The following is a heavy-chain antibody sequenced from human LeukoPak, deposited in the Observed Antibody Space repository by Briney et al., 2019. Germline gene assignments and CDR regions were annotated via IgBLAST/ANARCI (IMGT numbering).Heavy chain of an antibody. CDR3: ARDKGYTTYDY. J-gene: IGHJ4*02. V-gene: IGHV3-7*01. CDR1: GFTFSSYA. Sequence: PGGSLRLSCAASGFTFSSYAMSWVRQAPGKGLERVATINQYGTEKYYVDSVRGRFTISRDNAKNSLYLQMNSLRAEDTAVYYCARDKGYTTYDYWGQGTLVTVSS. D-gene: IGHD5-24*01. CDR2: INQYGTEK.